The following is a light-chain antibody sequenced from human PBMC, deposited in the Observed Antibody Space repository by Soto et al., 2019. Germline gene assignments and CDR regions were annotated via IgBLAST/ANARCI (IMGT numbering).Light chain of an antibody. V-gene: IGKV1-39*01. J-gene: IGKJ1*01. CDR1: QGIRKD. CDR2: TAS. CDR3: QQSYSATWT. Sequence: KITQSPSSLSPSVLESLTITCRASQGIRKDLAWYQQKPGKAPQRLIYTASFLQTGVPSRFSGSGSGTDFTLTISSLQPEDFATYSCQQSYSATWTFGQGTKVDNK.